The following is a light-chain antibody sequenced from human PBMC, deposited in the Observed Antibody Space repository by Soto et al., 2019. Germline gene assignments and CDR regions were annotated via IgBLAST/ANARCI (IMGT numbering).Light chain of an antibody. Sequence: QSVLTQPASVSGSPGQSITISCTGTSSDVGDYNSVSWYQQHPGKAPKLMIYDVSNRPSGVSNRFSGSKSGNTASLTISGLQAEDEADYYCSSYTTRTTVIFGGGTKVTVL. V-gene: IGLV2-14*03. J-gene: IGLJ2*01. CDR1: SSDVGDYNS. CDR3: SSYTTRTTVI. CDR2: DVS.